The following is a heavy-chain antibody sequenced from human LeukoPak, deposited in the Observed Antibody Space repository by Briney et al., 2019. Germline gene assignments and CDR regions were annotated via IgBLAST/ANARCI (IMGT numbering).Heavy chain of an antibody. D-gene: IGHD6-19*01. CDR1: GFTFSSYG. Sequence: GGSLRLSCAASGFTFSSYGMHWVRQAPGKGLEWVAVISYDGSNKYYADSVKGRSTISRDNSKNTLYLQMNSLRAEDTAVYYCAKIAVAGKRGFDYWGQGTLVTVSS. CDR2: ISYDGSNK. V-gene: IGHV3-30*18. CDR3: AKIAVAGKRGFDY. J-gene: IGHJ4*02.